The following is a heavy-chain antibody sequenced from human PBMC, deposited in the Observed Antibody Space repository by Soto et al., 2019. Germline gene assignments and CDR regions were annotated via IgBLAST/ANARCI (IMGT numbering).Heavy chain of an antibody. CDR3: ARQGAALSDYYYGMGV. J-gene: IGHJ6*04. D-gene: IGHD6-25*01. CDR2: IIPIFGTA. Sequence: QVQLVQSGAEVKKPGSSVKVSCKASGGTFSSYAISWVRQAPGQGLEWMGGIIPIFGTANYAQKFQGRVTITADEATGTAYVELRSLTSEDTAAYYCARQGAALSDYYYGMGVWGEGATVTVSS. CDR1: GGTFSSYA. V-gene: IGHV1-69*12.